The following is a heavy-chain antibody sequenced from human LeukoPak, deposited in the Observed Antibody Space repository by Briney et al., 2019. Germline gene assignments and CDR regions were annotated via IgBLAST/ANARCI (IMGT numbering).Heavy chain of an antibody. CDR2: ISAYNGNT. CDR1: GYTFISYG. V-gene: IGHV1-18*01. Sequence: ASVKVSCKASGYTFISYGISWVRQAPGQGLEWMGWISAYNGNTNYAQKVQDRVTMTTDTSTSTAYMELSSLRSEDTAVYYCARRPESSGYYFQHWGQGTLVTVSS. J-gene: IGHJ1*01. D-gene: IGHD3-22*01. CDR3: ARRPESSGYYFQH.